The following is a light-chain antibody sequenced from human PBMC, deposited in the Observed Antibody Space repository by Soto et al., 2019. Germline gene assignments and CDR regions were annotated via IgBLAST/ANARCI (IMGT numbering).Light chain of an antibody. CDR2: DAS. CDR3: QQYSTYPLT. V-gene: IGKV1-5*01. CDR1: QSITTF. J-gene: IGKJ4*01. Sequence: DIQMTQSPSTLSASIGDRVTITCRASQSITTFLAWYQQKPGKAPQILIYDASKLEPGVPSRLSGGRSGTEFTLTISSLQPDDFATYYCQQYSTYPLTFGGGTRVEIK.